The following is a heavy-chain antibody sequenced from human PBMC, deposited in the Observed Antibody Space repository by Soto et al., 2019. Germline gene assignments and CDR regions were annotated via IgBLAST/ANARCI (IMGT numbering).Heavy chain of an antibody. D-gene: IGHD6-19*01. Sequence: SETLSLTCTVSGVSISSYYWTWIRQPAGKGLEWIGRSYSSGSTDYNPSLKSRVTMSADTSKNQFSLKLNSVTAADTAVYYCAIGSGWQDMDYWGQGALVTVSS. CDR1: GVSISSYY. CDR3: AIGSGWQDMDY. V-gene: IGHV4-4*07. CDR2: SYSSGST. J-gene: IGHJ4*02.